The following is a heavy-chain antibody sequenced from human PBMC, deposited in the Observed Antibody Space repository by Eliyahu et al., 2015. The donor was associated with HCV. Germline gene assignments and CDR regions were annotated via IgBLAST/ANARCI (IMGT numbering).Heavy chain of an antibody. D-gene: IGHD3-16*01. CDR2: XSASXDRT. Sequence: EVQLLESGGGLVQPGGSLRLSCAASGFTFANYAMGWVRXAPGKGLGWVXXXSASXDRTYXADSVKGRFTISRDNPKNMLSLQMNSLRAEDTAVYYCAKWGDYDYVRXTYIYXDYWGQGTLVPVSS. CDR3: AKWGDYDYVRXTYIYXDY. V-gene: IGHV3-23*01. CDR1: GFTFANYA. J-gene: IGHJ4*02.